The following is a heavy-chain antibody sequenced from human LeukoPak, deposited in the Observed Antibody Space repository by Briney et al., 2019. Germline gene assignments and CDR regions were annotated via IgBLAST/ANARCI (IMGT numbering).Heavy chain of an antibody. CDR2: IYTSGST. Sequence: PSQTLSLTCAVSGGSISSGGYSWSWIRQPAGKGLEWIGRIYTSGSTNYNPSLKSRVTISVDTSKNQFSLKLSSVTAADTAVYYCARAPGSYQGGFDYWGQGTLVTVSS. V-gene: IGHV4-61*02. J-gene: IGHJ4*02. D-gene: IGHD1-26*01. CDR3: ARAPGSYQGGFDY. CDR1: GGSISSGGYS.